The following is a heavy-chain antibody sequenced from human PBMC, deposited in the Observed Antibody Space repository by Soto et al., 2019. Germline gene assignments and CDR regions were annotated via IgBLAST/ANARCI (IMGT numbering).Heavy chain of an antibody. D-gene: IGHD3-10*01. J-gene: IGHJ4*02. V-gene: IGHV4-39*01. CDR1: GGSISSSSYY. CDR3: ARLGPRAVRWFGEPRDY. Sequence: KPSETLSLTCTVSGGSISSSSYYWGWIRQPPGKGLEWIGSIYYSGSTYSNPSLKSRVTISVDTSKNQFSLKLSSVTAADTAVYYCARLGPRAVRWFGEPRDYCGQGTLVTVYS. CDR2: IYYSGST.